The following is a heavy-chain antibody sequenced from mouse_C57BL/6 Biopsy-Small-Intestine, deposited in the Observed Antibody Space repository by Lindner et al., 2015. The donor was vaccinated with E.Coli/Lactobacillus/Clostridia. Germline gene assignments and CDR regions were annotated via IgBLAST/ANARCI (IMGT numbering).Heavy chain of an antibody. CDR1: GYTFTGYW. CDR2: ILPGSDSS. V-gene: IGHV1-9*01. Sequence: VQLQESGAELVKPGASVKLSCKATGYTFTGYWIDWVKQRPGRGLEWIGEILPGSDSSIYSESFKVKATFTSDTSSNTVYMQLSSLTTEDSAIYYCARRFGNSYYFDSWGQGTTLTVSS. CDR3: ARRFGNSYYFDS. D-gene: IGHD2-1*01. J-gene: IGHJ2*01.